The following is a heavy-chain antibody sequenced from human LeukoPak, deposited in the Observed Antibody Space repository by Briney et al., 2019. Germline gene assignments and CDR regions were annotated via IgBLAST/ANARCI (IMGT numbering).Heavy chain of an antibody. J-gene: IGHJ6*02. CDR1: GYTFTGYY. Sequence: ASVKVSCKASGYTFTGYYMHWVRQAPGQGLEWMGWINPSGGSTSYAQKFQGRVTMTRDTSTSTVYMELSSLRSEDTAVYYCARDLGREGMDVWGQGTTVTVSS. CDR2: INPSGGST. V-gene: IGHV1-46*01. D-gene: IGHD1-26*01. CDR3: ARDLGREGMDV.